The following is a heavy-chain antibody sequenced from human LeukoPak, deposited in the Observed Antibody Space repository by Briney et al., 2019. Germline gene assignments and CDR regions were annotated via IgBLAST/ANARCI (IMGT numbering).Heavy chain of an antibody. CDR1: GYTLTELS. CDR2: FDPEDGET. CDR3: ATSYYYGSGSYYTPFDY. Sequence: ASVKVSCKVSGYTLTELSMHWVRQAPGKRLEWMGGFDPEDGETIYAQKFQGRVTMTEDTSTDTAYMELSSLRSEDTAVYYCATSYYYGSGSYYTPFDYWGQGTLVTVSS. J-gene: IGHJ4*02. D-gene: IGHD3-10*01. V-gene: IGHV1-24*01.